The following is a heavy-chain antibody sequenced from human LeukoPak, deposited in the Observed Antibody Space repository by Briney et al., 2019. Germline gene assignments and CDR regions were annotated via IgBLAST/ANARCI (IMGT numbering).Heavy chain of an antibody. V-gene: IGHV3-64*01. CDR3: AGNYYDFWSGYYARGLEYPAAFDI. CDR1: GFTFSSYA. CDR2: ISSNGGST. J-gene: IGHJ3*02. Sequence: PGGSLRLSCAASGFTFSSYAMHWVRQAPGKGLEYVSAISSNGGSTYYANSVKGRFTISRDNSKNTLYLQMGSLRAEDMAVYYCAGNYYDFWSGYYARGLEYPAAFDIWGQGTMVTVSS. D-gene: IGHD3-3*01.